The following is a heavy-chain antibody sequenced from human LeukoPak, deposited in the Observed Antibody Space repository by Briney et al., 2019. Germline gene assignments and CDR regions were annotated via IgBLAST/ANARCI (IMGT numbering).Heavy chain of an antibody. J-gene: IGHJ3*02. CDR3: ARLAAAGPGDAFDI. D-gene: IGHD6-13*01. CDR2: IYYSGST. CDR1: DGSISSYY. V-gene: IGHV4-59*01. Sequence: SETLSLTCTVSDGSISSYYWSWIRQPPGKGLEWIGYIYYSGSTNYNPSLKSRVTISVDTSKHQFSLKLSSVTAADTAVYYCARLAAAGPGDAFDIWGQGTMVTVSS.